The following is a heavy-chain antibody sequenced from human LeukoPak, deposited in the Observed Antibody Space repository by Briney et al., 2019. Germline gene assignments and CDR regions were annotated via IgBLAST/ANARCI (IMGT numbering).Heavy chain of an antibody. V-gene: IGHV1-18*01. CDR1: DYTFTSYG. D-gene: IGHD3-9*01. Sequence: ASVKVSCKASDYTFTSYGISWVRQAPGQGLEWMGWISAYNGNTNYAQKLQGRVTMTTDTSTSTAYMELRSLRSDDTAVYYCARATPGYSSPGYYYYMDVWGIGTTVTVSS. J-gene: IGHJ6*03. CDR2: ISAYNGNT. CDR3: ARATPGYSSPGYYYYMDV.